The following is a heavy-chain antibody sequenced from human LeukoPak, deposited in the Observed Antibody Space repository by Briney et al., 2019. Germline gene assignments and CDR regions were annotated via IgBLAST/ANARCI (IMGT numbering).Heavy chain of an antibody. CDR1: GGSFSGYY. V-gene: IGHV4-34*01. Sequence: SETLSLTCAVYGGSFSGYYWSWIRQPPGKGLEWIGEINHSGSTNYNPSLKSRVTISVDTSKNQFSLKLSSVAAADTAVYYCARDWGATVHFDYWGQGTLVTVSS. J-gene: IGHJ4*02. CDR3: ARDWGATVHFDY. D-gene: IGHD3-16*01. CDR2: INHSGST.